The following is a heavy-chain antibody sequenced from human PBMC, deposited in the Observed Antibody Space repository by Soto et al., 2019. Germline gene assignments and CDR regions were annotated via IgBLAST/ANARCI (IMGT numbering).Heavy chain of an antibody. J-gene: IGHJ5*02. CDR1: GGSISSYY. CDR3: ARDRYYDFWSGYYNWFDP. Sequence: PSETLSLTCNVSGGSISSYYWSWIRQPAGKGLEWIGRIYTSGSTNYNPSLKSRVTMSVDTSKNQFSLKLSSVTAADTAVYYCARDRYYDFWSGYYNWFDPWGQGTLVTVSS. CDR2: IYTSGST. D-gene: IGHD3-3*01. V-gene: IGHV4-4*07.